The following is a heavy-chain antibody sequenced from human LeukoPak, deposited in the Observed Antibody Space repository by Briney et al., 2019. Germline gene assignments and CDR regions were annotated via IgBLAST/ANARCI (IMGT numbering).Heavy chain of an antibody. CDR3: ARGVGGSGSYYGVDY. V-gene: IGHV4-59*01. CDR1: GGSISSYY. Sequence: SETLSLTCTVSGGSISSYYWSWIRQPPGKGLEWIGYIYYSGSTNYNPSLKSRVTISVDTSKIQFSLKLSSVTAADTAVYYCARGVGGSGSYYGVDYWGQGTLVTVSS. D-gene: IGHD3-10*01. CDR2: IYYSGST. J-gene: IGHJ4*02.